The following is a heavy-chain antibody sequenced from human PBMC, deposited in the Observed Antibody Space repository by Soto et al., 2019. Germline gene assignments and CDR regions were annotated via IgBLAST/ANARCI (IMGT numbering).Heavy chain of an antibody. V-gene: IGHV3-64D*06. D-gene: IGHD3-9*01. CDR2: ISSDGDIT. CDR1: GSTFSEYS. CDR3: VKVSTFYDILTGYYSTNFFDP. J-gene: IGHJ5*02. Sequence: RGSLVVCCSSSGSTFSEYSMHWVRQAPGKGLQYVSTISSDGDITYYADSVKGRFTISRDNSKNTLYLQMNSLRPEDTAVYYCVKVSTFYDILTGYYSTNFFDPWGQGTMVTVSS.